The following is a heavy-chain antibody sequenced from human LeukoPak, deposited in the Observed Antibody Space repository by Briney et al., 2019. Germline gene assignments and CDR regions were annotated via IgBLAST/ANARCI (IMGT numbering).Heavy chain of an antibody. Sequence: SQTLSLTCTVSGGSISSGDYYWSWIRQPPGKGLEWIGYIYYSGSTYYNPSLKSRVTISVDTSKNQFSLKLSSVTAADTAVYYCARAFYCSSTSCYGGYYYAMDVWGKGTTVTVSS. CDR1: GGSISSGDYY. V-gene: IGHV4-30-4*01. D-gene: IGHD2-2*01. CDR3: ARAFYCSSTSCYGGYYYAMDV. J-gene: IGHJ6*04. CDR2: IYYSGST.